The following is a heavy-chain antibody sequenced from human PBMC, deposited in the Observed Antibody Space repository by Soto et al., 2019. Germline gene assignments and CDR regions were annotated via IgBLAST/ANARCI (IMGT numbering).Heavy chain of an antibody. CDR3: TRDASRDSSARGWFDP. D-gene: IGHD6-13*01. V-gene: IGHV3-21*01. J-gene: IGHJ5*02. Sequence: GGSLRLSCAASGFTFRSFTMNWVRQAPGKGLEWVSTISSNSAYIYYTDALRGRFTISRDNAKNSRHLQMNSLRAEDTAVYYCTRDASRDSSARGWFDPWGPGTLVTVSS. CDR1: GFTFRSFT. CDR2: ISSNSAYI.